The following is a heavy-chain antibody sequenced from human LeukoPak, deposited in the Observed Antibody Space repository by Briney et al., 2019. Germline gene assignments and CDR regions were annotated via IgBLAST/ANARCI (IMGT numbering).Heavy chain of an antibody. CDR2: ISSSSSYI. J-gene: IGHJ3*02. V-gene: IGHV3-21*01. CDR1: GFTFSSYS. D-gene: IGHD2-2*02. Sequence: GGSLRLSCAASGFTFSSYSMNWVRQAPGKGLEWVLSISSSSSYIYYADSVKGRFTISRDNAKNSLYLQMNSLRAEDTAVYYCAVAIGSDAFDIWGQGTMVTVSS. CDR3: AVAIGSDAFDI.